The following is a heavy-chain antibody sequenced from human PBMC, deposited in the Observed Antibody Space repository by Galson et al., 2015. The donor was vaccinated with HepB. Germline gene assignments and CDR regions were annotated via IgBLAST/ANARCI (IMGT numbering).Heavy chain of an antibody. CDR1: GGTFSSYA. J-gene: IGHJ3*02. CDR3: ARDSFITGTTDDAFDI. Sequence: SVKVSCKASGGTFSSYAISWVRQAPGQGLEWMGGIIPIFGTANYAQKFQGRVTITADESTSTAYMELSSLRSEDTAVYYCARDSFITGTTDDAFDIWGQGTMVTVSS. CDR2: IIPIFGTA. V-gene: IGHV1-69*13. D-gene: IGHD1-20*01.